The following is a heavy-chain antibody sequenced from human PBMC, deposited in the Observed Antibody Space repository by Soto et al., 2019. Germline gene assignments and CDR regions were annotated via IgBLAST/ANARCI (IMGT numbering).Heavy chain of an antibody. CDR2: IKSKTDGGTT. D-gene: IGHD3-22*01. V-gene: IGHV3-15*01. CDR1: GFTFSNAW. CDR3: TTETTGYYDSSGYLAFDI. J-gene: IGHJ3*02. Sequence: VGSLRLSCAASGFTFSNAWMSWVRKAPGKGLEWVGRIKSKTDGGTTDYAAPVKGRFTISRDDSKNTLYLQMNSLKTEDTAVYYCTTETTGYYDSSGYLAFDIWGQGTMVTVSS.